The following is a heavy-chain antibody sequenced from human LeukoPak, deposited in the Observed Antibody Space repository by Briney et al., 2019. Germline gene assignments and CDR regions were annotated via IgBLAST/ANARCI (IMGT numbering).Heavy chain of an antibody. J-gene: IGHJ4*02. Sequence: GGSLRLSCAASGFTFSSYEMNWVRQAPGKGLEWVSYISSSSSYIYYADSVKGRFTISRDNAKNSLYLQMNSLRAEDTAVYYCARGTYSSGWYGVYWGQGTLVTVSS. V-gene: IGHV3-21*05. CDR2: ISSSSSYI. CDR1: GFTFSSYE. D-gene: IGHD6-19*01. CDR3: ARGTYSSGWYGVY.